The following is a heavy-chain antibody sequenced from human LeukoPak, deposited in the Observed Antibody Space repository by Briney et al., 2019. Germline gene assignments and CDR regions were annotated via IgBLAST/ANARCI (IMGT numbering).Heavy chain of an antibody. Sequence: ASVKVSCKASGYTFTSYYMHWVRQAPGQGLEWMGIINPSGGSTSYAQKFQGRVTMTRDTSTSAVYMELSSLRSEDTAVYYCARALPRWAAFDIWGQGTMVTVSS. J-gene: IGHJ3*02. CDR2: INPSGGST. D-gene: IGHD6-13*01. CDR3: ARALPRWAAFDI. CDR1: GYTFTSYY. V-gene: IGHV1-46*01.